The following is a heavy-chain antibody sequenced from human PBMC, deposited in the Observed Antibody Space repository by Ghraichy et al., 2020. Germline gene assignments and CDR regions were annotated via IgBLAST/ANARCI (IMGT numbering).Heavy chain of an antibody. CDR2: IYTSGST. V-gene: IGHV4-61*02. D-gene: IGHD4-11*01. CDR3: ARDTTVRGFDY. CDR1: GGSISSGSYY. Sequence: SQTLSLTCTVSGGSISSGSYYWSWIRQPAGKGLEWIGRIYTSGSTNYNPSLKSRVTISVDTSKNQFSLKLSSVTAADTAVYYCARDTTVRGFDYWGQGTLVTVSS. J-gene: IGHJ4*02.